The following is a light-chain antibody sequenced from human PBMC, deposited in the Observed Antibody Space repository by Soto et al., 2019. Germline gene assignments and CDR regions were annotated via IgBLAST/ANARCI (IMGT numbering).Light chain of an antibody. CDR3: QQANSLPVT. CDR2: AAS. J-gene: IGKJ3*01. Sequence: DIQMTQSPSSVSASVGDRVTITCRASQGISNWLAWYQQKPGKAPSLLIHAASSLQSGVPSRFSGSGYGTDFTLTISSLQPEDFATYFCQQANSLPVTFGPGIKVDIK. V-gene: IGKV1-12*01. CDR1: QGISNW.